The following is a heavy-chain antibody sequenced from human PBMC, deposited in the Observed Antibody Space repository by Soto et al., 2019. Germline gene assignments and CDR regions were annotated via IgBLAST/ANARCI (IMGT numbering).Heavy chain of an antibody. D-gene: IGHD2-15*01. CDR1: GGSVSNGNYY. CDR3: AGQGDIVVVVAPDAFDI. V-gene: IGHV4-61*01. CDR2: IYDSGRT. Sequence: PSETLSLTCTVSGGSVSNGNYYWSWIRQPPGQGLEWIGYIYDSGRTNYNPSLKSRVTISVDTSKNQFSLKLSSVTAADTAVYYCAGQGDIVVVVAPDAFDIWGQGTMVTVSS. J-gene: IGHJ3*02.